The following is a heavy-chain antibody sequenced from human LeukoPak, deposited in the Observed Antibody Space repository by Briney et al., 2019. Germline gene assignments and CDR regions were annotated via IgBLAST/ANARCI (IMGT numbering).Heavy chain of an antibody. CDR3: ARDRYCSSTSCETRPADFDY. V-gene: IGHV3-7*01. J-gene: IGHJ4*02. Sequence: PGGSLRLSCAASGFTFSDYSMNWVRQAPGKGLEWVANIKQDGSEKYYVGSVKGRFTISRDNAKNSLYLQMNSLRAEDTAVYYCARDRYCSSTSCETRPADFDYWGQGTLVTVSS. D-gene: IGHD2-2*01. CDR1: GFTFSDYS. CDR2: IKQDGSEK.